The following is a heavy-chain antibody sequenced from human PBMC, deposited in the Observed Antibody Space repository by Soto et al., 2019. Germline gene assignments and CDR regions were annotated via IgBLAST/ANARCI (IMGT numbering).Heavy chain of an antibody. CDR3: AREGAGLPDY. CDR1: GFTFSSYS. Sequence: EVQLVESGGGLVKPGGSLRLSCAASGFTFSSYSMNWVRQAPGKGLEWVSSISSSSSYIYYADSVKGRFTISRDNANNSLYLQMNSLRAEDTAVYYCAREGAGLPDYWGQGTLVTVSS. V-gene: IGHV3-21*01. J-gene: IGHJ4*02. CDR2: ISSSSSYI. D-gene: IGHD4-17*01.